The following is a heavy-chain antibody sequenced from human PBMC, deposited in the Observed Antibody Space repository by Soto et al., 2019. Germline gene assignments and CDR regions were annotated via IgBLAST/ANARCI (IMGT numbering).Heavy chain of an antibody. Sequence: SELLCHTCPVSGGSIRNYDWSWIRKPAGKGLESSGRIYDTGSTNYNPSLKSRILMSVDMSKNQFSLELRSVTAADTAVYYCARASYDITGYTIDAWGPGTLVTLA. CDR1: GGSIRNYD. CDR3: ARASYDITGYTIDA. V-gene: IGHV4-4*07. J-gene: IGHJ5*02. D-gene: IGHD3-22*01. CDR2: IYDTGST.